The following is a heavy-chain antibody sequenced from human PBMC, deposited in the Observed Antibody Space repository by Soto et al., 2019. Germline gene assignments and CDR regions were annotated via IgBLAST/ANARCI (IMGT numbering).Heavy chain of an antibody. V-gene: IGHV1-46*01. CDR1: GYTFTSYY. Sequence: QVQLVQSGAEVKKPGASVKVSCKASGYTFTSYYMHWVRQAPGQGLEWMGIINPSGGSTSYAQKCQGRVTMTRKTPTSTLYMELSSLRSEDTALYYCARANGRLMDVWGQGTKVTVSS. CDR2: INPSGGST. J-gene: IGHJ6*02. D-gene: IGHD2-8*01. CDR3: ARANGRLMDV.